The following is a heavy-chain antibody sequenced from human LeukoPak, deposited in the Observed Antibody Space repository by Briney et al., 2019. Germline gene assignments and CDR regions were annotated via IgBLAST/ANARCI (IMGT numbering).Heavy chain of an antibody. CDR3: TKTGGPWD. D-gene: IGHD7-27*01. V-gene: IGHV3-53*01. CDR1: GFSFSGST. J-gene: IGHJ4*02. Sequence: PGGSLRLSCATSGFSFSGSTMHWVRQAPGKGLEWVSVIYNDGTTYYADSVKGRFTISRDNPKNTLYLQMNALRAEDTAVYYCTKTGGPWDWGQGTLVTVSS. CDR2: IYNDGTT.